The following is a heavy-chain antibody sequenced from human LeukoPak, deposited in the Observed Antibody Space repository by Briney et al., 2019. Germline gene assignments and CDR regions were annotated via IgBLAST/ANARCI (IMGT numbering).Heavy chain of an antibody. CDR2: IKSDGSEK. Sequence: HPGGSLRLSCAASGFTFSGYWMSWVRQAPGKGLEWLANIKSDGSEKYYVDSVKGRFTISRDNAKNSLYLQMNSLRAEDTAVYYCARGTIAAAGYYYFDYWGQGTQVTVSS. D-gene: IGHD6-13*01. CDR1: GFTFSGYW. CDR3: ARGTIAAAGYYYFDY. V-gene: IGHV3-7*04. J-gene: IGHJ4*02.